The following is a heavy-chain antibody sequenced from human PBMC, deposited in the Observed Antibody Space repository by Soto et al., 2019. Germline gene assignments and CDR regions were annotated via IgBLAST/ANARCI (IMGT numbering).Heavy chain of an antibody. CDR1: GFTFSSYG. V-gene: IGHV3-33*01. J-gene: IGHJ6*02. CDR2: IWYDGSNK. D-gene: IGHD6-19*01. Sequence: PGGSLRLSCAASGFTFSSYGMHWVRQAPGKGLEWVAVIWYDGSNKYYADSVKGRFTISRDNSKNTLYLQMNSLRAEDTAVYYCARGDPTSGWFLYYYYGMDVWGQGTTVTVSS. CDR3: ARGDPTSGWFLYYYYGMDV.